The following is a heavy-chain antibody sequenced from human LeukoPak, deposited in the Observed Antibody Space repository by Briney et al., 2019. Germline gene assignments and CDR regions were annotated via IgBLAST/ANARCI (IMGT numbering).Heavy chain of an antibody. Sequence: GASVKVSCKASGGTFSSYGINWVRQAPGQGLEWMGVIIPILGSPNYAQKFQGRVTITADESTNTAYMDLNSLKFEDTAIYYCVRDAGGDTSGYGDYWGQGTLVTVSS. CDR2: IIPILGSP. CDR3: VRDAGGDTSGYGDY. V-gene: IGHV1-69*13. J-gene: IGHJ4*02. CDR1: GGTFSSYG. D-gene: IGHD3-10*01.